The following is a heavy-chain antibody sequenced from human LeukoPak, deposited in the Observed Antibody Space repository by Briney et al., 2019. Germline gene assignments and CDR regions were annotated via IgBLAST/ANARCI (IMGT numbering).Heavy chain of an antibody. CDR3: AKTVVVITFRFDS. CDR2: MSGDGART. V-gene: IGHV3-23*01. Sequence: PGGSLILSCAASGFTFSSSAMSWVRQAPGKGLEWVSAMSGDGARTYYADSVKGRFTISRDNSKNTLDLQMNSLRAEDTAIYYCAKTVVVITFRFDSWGQGSLVTVSS. D-gene: IGHD2-21*01. J-gene: IGHJ4*02. CDR1: GFTFSSSA.